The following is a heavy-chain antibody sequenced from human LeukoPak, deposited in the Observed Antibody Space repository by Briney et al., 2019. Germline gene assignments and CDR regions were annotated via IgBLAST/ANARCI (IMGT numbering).Heavy chain of an antibody. V-gene: IGHV1-2*02. J-gene: IGHJ4*02. CDR3: AREEWYCSGGSCYQEATDY. CDR2: ININSGGT. Sequence: AAVKVSCKASAYTFTGYYMHWVRQAPGQGLEWMGWININSGGTTYAQKFHGRVTMTRDTSISTAYMELSSLRSDDTAVYYCAREEWYCSGGSCYQEATDYWGQGTLVTVSS. D-gene: IGHD2-15*01. CDR1: AYTFTGYY.